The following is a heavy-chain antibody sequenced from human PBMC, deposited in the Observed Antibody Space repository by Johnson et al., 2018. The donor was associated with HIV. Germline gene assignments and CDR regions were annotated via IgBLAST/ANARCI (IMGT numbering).Heavy chain of an antibody. D-gene: IGHD4-11*01. CDR1: GFTFDDYV. Sequence: VQLVESGGGLVQPGGSLRLSCAASGFTFDDYVMHWARQAPGKGLEWVSGISWNSGSRDYADSVKGRFTISRDNAKNSLYLQMNSLRAEDTALYYCAKGWTTVTTRLDAFDIWGQGTMVTVSS. CDR3: AKGWTTVTTRLDAFDI. CDR2: ISWNSGSR. V-gene: IGHV3-9*01. J-gene: IGHJ3*02.